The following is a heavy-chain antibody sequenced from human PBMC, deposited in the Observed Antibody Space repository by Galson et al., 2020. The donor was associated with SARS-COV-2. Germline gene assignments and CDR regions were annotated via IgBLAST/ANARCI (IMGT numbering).Heavy chain of an antibody. V-gene: IGHV3-72*01. CDR1: GFTFSDHY. D-gene: IGHD2-15*01. J-gene: IGHJ6*03. CDR3: ARGARAALYYYYYMDV. Sequence: LSLTCAASGFTFSDHYMDWVRQAPGKGLEWVGRTRNKANSYTTEYAPSEKGRFTISRDDSKNSLYLQMNSLKTEDTAVYYCARGARAALYYYYYMDVWGKGTTVTVSS. CDR2: TRNKANSYTT.